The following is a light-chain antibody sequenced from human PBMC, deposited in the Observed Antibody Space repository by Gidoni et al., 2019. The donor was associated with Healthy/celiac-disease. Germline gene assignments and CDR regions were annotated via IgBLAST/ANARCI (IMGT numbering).Light chain of an antibody. Sequence: EIVMTQSPATLSVSPGERATLSCRASQSVSGNLAWYQQQPGQAPRLLIDGASTRATGIPARFSGSGSGTEFTLTISSLQSEDFAVYYCQQYNNWPLTFGGGTKVEIK. CDR1: QSVSGN. CDR3: QQYNNWPLT. V-gene: IGKV3-15*01. CDR2: GAS. J-gene: IGKJ4*01.